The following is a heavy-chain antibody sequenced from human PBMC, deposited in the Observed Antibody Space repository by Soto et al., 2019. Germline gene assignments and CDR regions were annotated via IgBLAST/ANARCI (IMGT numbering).Heavy chain of an antibody. CDR2: ISGSGGRT. Sequence: PGGSLRLSCAATGFTFSSYAMSWVRQAPGKGPEWVSSISGSGGRTYYADSVKGRFTISRDNSKNTLYLQMNSLSAEDTAVYYCARDPPIMITLGDGNYFDYWGQGTLVTVSS. CDR1: GFTFSSYA. J-gene: IGHJ4*02. CDR3: ARDPPIMITLGDGNYFDY. V-gene: IGHV3-23*01. D-gene: IGHD3-16*01.